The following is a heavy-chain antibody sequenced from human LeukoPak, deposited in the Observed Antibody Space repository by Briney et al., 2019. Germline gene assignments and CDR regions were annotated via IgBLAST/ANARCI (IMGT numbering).Heavy chain of an antibody. D-gene: IGHD6-13*01. V-gene: IGHV3-33*06. J-gene: IGHJ4*02. CDR2: IWYDGSNK. CDR1: GFTFSSYG. CDR3: AKDGGSYSSSWDHHFDY. Sequence: GGSLRLSCAASGFTFSSYGMHWVRQAPGKGLEWVAVIWYDGSNKYYADSVKGRFTISRDNSKNTLYLQMNSLRAEDTAVYYCAKDGGSYSSSWDHHFDYWGQGTLVTVSS.